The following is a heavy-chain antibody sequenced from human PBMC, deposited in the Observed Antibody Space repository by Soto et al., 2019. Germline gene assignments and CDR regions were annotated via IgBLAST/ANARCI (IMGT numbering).Heavy chain of an antibody. CDR3: ARQIYDSDTGPNFQYYFDS. D-gene: IGHD3-22*01. J-gene: IGHJ4*02. V-gene: IGHV5-10-1*01. CDR1: GYSFAGYW. CDR2: IDPRDSQT. Sequence: GESLKISCKGYGYSFAGYWITWVRQKPGKGLEWMGRIDPRDSQTYYSPSFRGHVTISATKSITTVFLQWSSLRASDTAMYYCARQIYDSDTGPNFQYYFDSWGQGTPVTVSS.